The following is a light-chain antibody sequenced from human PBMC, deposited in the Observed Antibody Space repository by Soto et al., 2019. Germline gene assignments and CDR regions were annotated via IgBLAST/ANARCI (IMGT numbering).Light chain of an antibody. CDR3: TSYAGTYSFFYV. CDR2: EVS. Sequence: QSALTQPPSASGSPGQSVTISCTGTSSDVGAYNYVSWYQQLPGKAPKLIIYEVSKRPSGVPDRFFGSKSGNTASLTVSGLQAEDEADYYCTSYAGTYSFFYVFGTGTKLTVL. V-gene: IGLV2-8*01. J-gene: IGLJ1*01. CDR1: SSDVGAYNY.